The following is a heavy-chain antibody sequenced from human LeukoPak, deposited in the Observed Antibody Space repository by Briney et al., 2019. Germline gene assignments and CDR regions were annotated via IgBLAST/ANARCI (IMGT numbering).Heavy chain of an antibody. J-gene: IGHJ3*02. CDR1: GFTFDDYA. D-gene: IGHD5-12*01. Sequence: PGGSLRLSCAASGFTFDDYAMHWVRQAPGKGLEWVSGISWNSGSIGYADSVKSRFTISRDNAKNSLYLQMNSLRAEDTALYYCAKDIVATAAYAFDIWGQGTMVTVSS. CDR2: ISWNSGSI. CDR3: AKDIVATAAYAFDI. V-gene: IGHV3-9*01.